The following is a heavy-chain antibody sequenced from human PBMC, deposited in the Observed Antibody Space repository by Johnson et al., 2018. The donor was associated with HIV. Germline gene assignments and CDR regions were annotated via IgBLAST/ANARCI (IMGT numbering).Heavy chain of an antibody. CDR3: IKETGANSAFDI. J-gene: IGHJ3*02. D-gene: IGHD1-7*01. CDR2: IRNSGGAT. V-gene: IGHV3-53*01. Sequence: MQLVESGGGLIQPGGSLRLSCAASGFTVSSNYMSWVRQAPGKRLEWVSAIRNSGGATHSADSVKGRFRISRDNSKDTVYLQVNSLRGEDTALYYCIKETGANSAFDIWGQGTTVTVSS. CDR1: GFTVSSNY.